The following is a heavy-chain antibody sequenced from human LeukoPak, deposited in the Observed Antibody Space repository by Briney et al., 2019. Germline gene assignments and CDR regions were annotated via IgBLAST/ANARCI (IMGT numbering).Heavy chain of an antibody. CDR1: GDSVSSNSDA. CDR3: ARDHGCSGGSCYSDWFDP. J-gene: IGHJ5*02. Sequence: SQTLSLTCAISGDSVSSNSDAWNWIRQSPSRGLEWLGRTYYRSKWYNDYAVSVKSRITINPDISKNQFSLQLNSVTPEDTAVYYCARDHGCSGGSCYSDWFDPWGQGTLVTVSS. V-gene: IGHV6-1*01. CDR2: TYYRSKWYN. D-gene: IGHD2-15*01.